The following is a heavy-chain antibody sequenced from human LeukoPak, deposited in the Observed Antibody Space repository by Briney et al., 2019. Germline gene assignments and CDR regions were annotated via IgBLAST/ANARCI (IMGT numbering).Heavy chain of an antibody. CDR3: AKLSGGQYGGSYYVYDAFDI. J-gene: IGHJ3*02. CDR2: IRYDGSNK. Sequence: GGSLRLSCAASGFIFPAYGMHWVRQAPGKGLEWVAFIRYDGSNKYYADSVKGRFTISRDNSKNTLYLQMNSLRAEDTAVYYCAKLSGGQYGGSYYVYDAFDIWGQGTMVTVSS. V-gene: IGHV3-30*02. CDR1: GFIFPAYG. D-gene: IGHD1-26*01.